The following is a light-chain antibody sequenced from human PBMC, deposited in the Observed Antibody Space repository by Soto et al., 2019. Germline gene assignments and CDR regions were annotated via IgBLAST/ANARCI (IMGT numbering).Light chain of an antibody. CDR2: AAS. J-gene: IGKJ2*01. CDR1: QGISSY. Sequence: IQLTQSPSSLSASVGDRVTITCRASQGISSYLAWYQQKPGKAPKLLIYAASTLQSGVPSRFSGSGSGTDFTLTISSLQPEDFETYYCQQLNSYQYNFGKGTKVDI. V-gene: IGKV1-9*01. CDR3: QQLNSYQYN.